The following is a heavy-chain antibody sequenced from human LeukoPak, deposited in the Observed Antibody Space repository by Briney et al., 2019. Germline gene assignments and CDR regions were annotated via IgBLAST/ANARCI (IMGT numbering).Heavy chain of an antibody. CDR2: INPDSAGT. CDR3: ARDANHYYFDY. V-gene: IGHV1-2*02. Sequence: ASVKVSCKASGYTFTGYYMHWVRQAPGQGLEWVGWINPDSAGTVYAQKFQGRVTMTRDTSISTAYMELSGLTSDDTAVYYCARDANHYYFDYWGQGTLVTVSS. D-gene: IGHD1-14*01. CDR1: GYTFTGYY. J-gene: IGHJ4*02.